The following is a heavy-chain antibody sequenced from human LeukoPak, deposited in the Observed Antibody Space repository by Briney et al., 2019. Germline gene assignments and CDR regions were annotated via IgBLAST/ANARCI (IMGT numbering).Heavy chain of an antibody. CDR2: ISSSSSTI. CDR3: ARSLGCYYYYYYMDV. D-gene: IGHD7-27*01. J-gene: IGHJ6*03. V-gene: IGHV3-48*01. Sequence: GWSLRLSCAASGFTFSSYSMNWVRQAPGKGLEWVSYISSSSSTIYYADSVKGRFTISRDNAKNSLYLQMNSLRAEDTAVYYCARSLGCYYYYYYMDVWGKGTTVTVSS. CDR1: GFTFSSYS.